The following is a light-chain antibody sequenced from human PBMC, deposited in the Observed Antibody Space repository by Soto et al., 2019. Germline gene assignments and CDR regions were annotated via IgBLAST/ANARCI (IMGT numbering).Light chain of an antibody. CDR1: QGIRRD. CDR2: AVS. V-gene: IGKV1-17*01. J-gene: IGKJ4*01. Sequence: DIQMTQSPSSLSAPVGGRVTITCRASQGIRRDLGWYQQKPGKAPTRLIYAVSSLHSGVPSRFSGSGSGTEITLPISSLQPEDSATDYCLQHNSYPLTFGGGTKVEIK. CDR3: LQHNSYPLT.